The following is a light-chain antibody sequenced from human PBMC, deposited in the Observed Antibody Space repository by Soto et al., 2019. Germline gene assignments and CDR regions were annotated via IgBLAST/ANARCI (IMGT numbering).Light chain of an antibody. Sequence: QSALTQAASVSGSPGQSITISCTGTSSDVGGYNYVSWYQQHPGKAPKTMVYEVSNRPSGVSNRFSGSKSGNTASLTISGLQAEDEADYYCASYTSSTTLVFGTGTKVTVL. CDR3: ASYTSSTTLV. CDR1: SSDVGGYNY. CDR2: EVS. V-gene: IGLV2-14*01. J-gene: IGLJ1*01.